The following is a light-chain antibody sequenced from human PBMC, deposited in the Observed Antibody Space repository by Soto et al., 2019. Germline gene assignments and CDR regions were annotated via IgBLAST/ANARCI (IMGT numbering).Light chain of an antibody. J-gene: IGKJ1*01. CDR2: DAS. CDR3: QQYNSYTWT. V-gene: IGKV1-5*01. Sequence: DIQMTQSPSTLSASVGDRVTITCRASQSISSWLAWYQQKPGKAPKLLIYDASSLESGVPSRFSGSGSGTEFTLTISSLQPDDFATYYCQQYNSYTWTFRQGPKVEIK. CDR1: QSISSW.